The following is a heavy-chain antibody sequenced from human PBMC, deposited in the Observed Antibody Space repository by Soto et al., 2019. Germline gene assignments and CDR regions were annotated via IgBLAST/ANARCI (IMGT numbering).Heavy chain of an antibody. CDR2: MNPNSGNT. D-gene: IGHD3-10*01. CDR3: ARKGMVRGGNWFDP. V-gene: IGHV1-8*01. Sequence: ASVKVSCKASGYTFTSYDINWVRQATGQGLEWMGWMNPNSGNTGYAQKFQGRVTMTRDTSISTAYMELSSLRSEDTAVYYCARKGMVRGGNWFDPWGQGTLVTVSS. J-gene: IGHJ5*02. CDR1: GYTFTSYD.